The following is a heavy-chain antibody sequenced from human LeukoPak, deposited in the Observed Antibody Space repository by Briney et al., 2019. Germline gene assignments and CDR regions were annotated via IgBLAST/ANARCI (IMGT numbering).Heavy chain of an antibody. CDR3: ANGGYYSLDS. J-gene: IGHJ4*02. CDR1: GFTFRNYG. D-gene: IGHD2-15*01. CDR2: ISYDGSNK. Sequence: GGSLRLSCAASGFTFRNYGMHWVRQAPGKGLEWVVVISYDGSNKYYADSVKGRFTISRDNSKRTLFLQTDNLRGEDTAVYYCANGGYYSLDSWGQGTLVTVSS. V-gene: IGHV3-30*18.